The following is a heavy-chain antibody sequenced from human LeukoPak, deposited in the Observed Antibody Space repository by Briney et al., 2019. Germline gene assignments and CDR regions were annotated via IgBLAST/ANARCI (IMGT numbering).Heavy chain of an antibody. D-gene: IGHD1-14*01. CDR3: ARRSSTATDL. V-gene: IGHV4-59*01. CDR1: GGSISSYY. CDR2: IYYSGST. J-gene: IGHJ5*02. Sequence: PSESLSLTWTVSGGSISSYYWSWMRQPPGKGLEWIGYIYYSGSTNYNPSLKSRVTISVDTSKNQFSLKQSSVTDADTAIYYCARRSSTATDLWGQGTLVIVSS.